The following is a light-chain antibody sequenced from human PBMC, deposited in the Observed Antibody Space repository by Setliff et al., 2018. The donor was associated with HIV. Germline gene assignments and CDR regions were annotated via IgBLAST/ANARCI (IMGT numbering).Light chain of an antibody. J-gene: IGLJ2*01. CDR2: EVT. V-gene: IGLV2-14*01. CDR1: SSDVGGYNF. Sequence: QSALTQPASVSGSPGQSITISCTGTSSDVGGYNFVSWYQQHPGKAPKLMIYEVTNRPSGVSNRFSGSTSDNTASLTISGLQAEDEADYYCSSYTSNTTVIFGGGTKVTVL. CDR3: SSYTSNTTVI.